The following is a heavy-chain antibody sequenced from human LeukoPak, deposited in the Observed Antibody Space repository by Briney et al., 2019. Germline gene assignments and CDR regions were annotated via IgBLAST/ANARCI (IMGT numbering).Heavy chain of an antibody. V-gene: IGHV3-30*18. CDR2: ISYDGSNK. CDR1: GFTFSSYG. CDR3: AKDPRLFYYYMDV. Sequence: GGSLRLSCAASGFTFSSYGMHWVRQAPGKGLEWVAVISYDGSNKYYADSVKGRFTISRDNSKNTLYLQMNSLRAEDTAVYYCAKDPRLFYYYMDVWGKGTTVTVSS. J-gene: IGHJ6*03.